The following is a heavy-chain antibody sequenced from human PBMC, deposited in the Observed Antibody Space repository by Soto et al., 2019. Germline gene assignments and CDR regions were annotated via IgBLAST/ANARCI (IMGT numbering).Heavy chain of an antibody. J-gene: IGHJ4*02. CDR3: ARGARGTILY. V-gene: IGHV3-7*05. D-gene: IGHD3-9*01. Sequence: GGSLRLSCTASGFTFTNYWMSWVRQAQGKGPEWVANIGKDGSEEYYVDSVKGRFTISRDNAKNSIYLQMNNLRAEDTAVYYCARGARGTILYWGRGTLVTVSS. CDR2: IGKDGSEE. CDR1: GFTFTNYW.